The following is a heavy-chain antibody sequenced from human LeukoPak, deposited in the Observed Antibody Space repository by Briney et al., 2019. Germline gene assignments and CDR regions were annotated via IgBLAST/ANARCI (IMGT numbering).Heavy chain of an antibody. D-gene: IGHD3-3*01. CDR1: GYTFTSYA. V-gene: IGHV1-3*03. CDR2: INAGNGNT. CDR3: ARGHYDFWSGYLGYFDY. Sequence: ASVKVSCKASGYTFTSYAMHWVRQAPGQRLEWMGWINAGNGNTKYSQEFQGRVTITRDTSASTAYMELSSLRSEDMAVCYCARGHYDFWSGYLGYFDYWGQGTLVTVSS. J-gene: IGHJ4*02.